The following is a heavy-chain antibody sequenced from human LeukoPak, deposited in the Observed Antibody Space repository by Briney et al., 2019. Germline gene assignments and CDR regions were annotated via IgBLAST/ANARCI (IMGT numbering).Heavy chain of an antibody. D-gene: IGHD3-10*01. Sequence: PSETLSLTCTVSGGSISSYYWSWIRQPPGKGLEWIGYIYYSGSTNYNPSLKSRVTISVDTSKNQFSLKLSSVTAADTAVFYCAKDVYYYGLGSKENWFDPWGQGTLVTVSS. CDR3: AKDVYYYGLGSKENWFDP. CDR1: GGSISSYY. J-gene: IGHJ5*02. CDR2: IYYSGST. V-gene: IGHV4-59*01.